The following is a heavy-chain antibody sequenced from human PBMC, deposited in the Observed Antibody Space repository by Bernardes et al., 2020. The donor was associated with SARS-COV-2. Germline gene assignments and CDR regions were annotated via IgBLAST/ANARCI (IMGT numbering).Heavy chain of an antibody. CDR1: GFTFSSYW. Sequence: GGSLRLSCAASGFTFSSYWMIWVRQAPGKGLEWVANIKEDGSEKNYVDSVKGRFSISRDNAKNSLYLQMNSLRAEDTAVYYCAKGGYRYGSWGKGTLVTVSS. D-gene: IGHD5-18*01. CDR3: AKGGYRYGS. J-gene: IGHJ5*02. V-gene: IGHV3-7*01. CDR2: IKEDGSEK.